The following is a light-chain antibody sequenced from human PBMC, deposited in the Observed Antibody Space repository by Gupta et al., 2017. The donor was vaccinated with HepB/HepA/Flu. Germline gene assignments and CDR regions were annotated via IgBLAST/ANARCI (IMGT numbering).Light chain of an antibody. CDR3: QVWDSSSDRGV. CDR1: NIGSKS. CDR2: DDS. Sequence: SYVLPQPPSVSLAPGKTARITCGGNNIGSKSVHWYQQKPGQAPVLVVYDDSARPSGIPERFSGSNSGNTATLTISRVEAGDEADYYCQVWDSSSDRGVFGTGTKVTVL. V-gene: IGLV3-21*03. J-gene: IGLJ1*01.